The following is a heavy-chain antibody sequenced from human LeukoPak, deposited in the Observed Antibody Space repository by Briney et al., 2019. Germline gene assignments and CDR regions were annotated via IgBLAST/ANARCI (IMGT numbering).Heavy chain of an antibody. Sequence: GGSLRLSCAASGFTFRTYAMSWVRQTPGKGLEWVSAINNDGDNTYYADSVKGRLSVSRDNSKNTLHLQMNSLRAEDTAKYYCAQQLGYCSGGSCYFTSWGQGTLVTVSS. J-gene: IGHJ5*02. CDR3: AQQLGYCSGGSCYFTS. D-gene: IGHD2-15*01. V-gene: IGHV3-23*01. CDR2: INNDGDNT. CDR1: GFTFRTYA.